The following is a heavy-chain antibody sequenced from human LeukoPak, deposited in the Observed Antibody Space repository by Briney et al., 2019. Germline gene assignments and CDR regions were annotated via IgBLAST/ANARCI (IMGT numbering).Heavy chain of an antibody. CDR2: IHTSGSP. CDR3: ARVEAGAAAFYFDH. V-gene: IGHV4-61*02. CDR1: GGSTSSGSYY. D-gene: IGHD6-13*01. J-gene: IGHJ4*02. Sequence: SQTLSLTCTVSGGSTSSGSYYWTWIRQPAGKGLECIGRIHTSGSPKYNPSLKSRVTISLDTSKNQFSLKVTSVTAADTAVYYCARVEAGAAAFYFDHWGRGTLVTVSS.